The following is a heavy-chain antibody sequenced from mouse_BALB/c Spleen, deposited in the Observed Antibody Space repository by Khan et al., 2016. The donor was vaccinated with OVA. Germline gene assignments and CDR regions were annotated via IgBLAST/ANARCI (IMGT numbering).Heavy chain of an antibody. CDR3: AREGAYYRSDGWFAY. Sequence: QVQLKESGAELARPGASVKMSCKASGYTFTTYTIHRVKQRPGQGLEWIGYIIPSNDYTNYNQKFKDRATLTADKSSSTAYMQLSSLTSEDSAVYYCAREGAYYRSDGWFAYWGQGTLVTVSA. V-gene: IGHV1-4*01. CDR2: IIPSNDYT. CDR1: GYTFTTYT. D-gene: IGHD2-14*01. J-gene: IGHJ3*01.